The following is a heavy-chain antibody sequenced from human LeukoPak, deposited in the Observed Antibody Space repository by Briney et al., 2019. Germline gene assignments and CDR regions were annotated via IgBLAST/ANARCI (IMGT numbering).Heavy chain of an antibody. J-gene: IGHJ4*02. CDR3: ARGSYYDGAGHPFDY. CDR1: GFTFSNYN. V-gene: IGHV3-48*04. CDR2: IRSDSSII. Sequence: GGSLRLSCAASGFTFSNYNMNWVRQAPGKGLEWVSYIRSDSSIIYYADSVKGRFTISRDNAKNSLYLQMNSLRAEDTAVYYCARGSYYDGAGHPFDYWGQGTLVTVSS. D-gene: IGHD3-22*01.